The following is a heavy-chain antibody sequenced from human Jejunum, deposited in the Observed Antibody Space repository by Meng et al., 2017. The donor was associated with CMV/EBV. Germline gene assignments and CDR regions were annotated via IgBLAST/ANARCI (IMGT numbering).Heavy chain of an antibody. Sequence: ASGSTFNNYHMSWVRQAPGRGLEWVSGISSSGGSIYDADSVKGRFRISRDNSKNTLYLQMMSLRAEDTAVYYCAGGGPAIYSLFDPWGQGTLVTVSS. CDR3: AGGGPAIYSLFDP. J-gene: IGHJ5*02. CDR1: GSTFNNYH. V-gene: IGHV3-23*01. CDR2: ISSSGGSI. D-gene: IGHD2-21*01.